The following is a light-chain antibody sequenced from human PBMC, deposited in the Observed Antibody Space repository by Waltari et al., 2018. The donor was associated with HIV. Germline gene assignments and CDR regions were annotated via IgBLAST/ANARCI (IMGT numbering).Light chain of an antibody. Sequence: EIVMTQSPATLSVFLGERATLSCRASQSISTNLAWYQQKPGQAPRPLIYGASTRATGIPARFSCTGSGTEFTLTISSLQSEDFAVYYCQQYDDWPPLSFGGGTRVEIK. V-gene: IGKV3-15*01. CDR2: GAS. J-gene: IGKJ4*01. CDR1: QSISTN. CDR3: QQYDDWPPLS.